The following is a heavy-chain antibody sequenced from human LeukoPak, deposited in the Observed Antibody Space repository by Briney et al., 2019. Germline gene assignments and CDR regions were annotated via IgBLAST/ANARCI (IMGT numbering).Heavy chain of an antibody. D-gene: IGHD3-10*01. CDR3: ARVPRFNQRYYGSGSYSPPFDY. V-gene: IGHV4-38-2*02. CDR2: IYHSGST. J-gene: IGHJ4*02. CDR1: GYSISSGYY. Sequence: SETLSLTCTVSGYSISSGYYWGWIRQPPGKGLEWIGSIYHSGSTYYNPSLKSRVTISVDTSKNQFSLKLSSVTAADTAVYYCARVPRFNQRYYGSGSYSPPFDYWGQGTLVTVSS.